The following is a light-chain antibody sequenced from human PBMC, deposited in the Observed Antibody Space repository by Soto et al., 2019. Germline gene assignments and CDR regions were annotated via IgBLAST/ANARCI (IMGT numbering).Light chain of an antibody. V-gene: IGKV1-17*01. CDR2: AAS. CDR1: QGIRED. J-gene: IGKJ2*01. CDR3: LQHNSYPFT. Sequence: DLQMTQSPSSLSASVGDRVTITCRASQGIREDLGWYQQKPGKAPKRLIYAASSLPSGVPSRFSGSGSGTEFTLTISSLQTEDFATYYCLQHNSYPFTFGQGTKLEIK.